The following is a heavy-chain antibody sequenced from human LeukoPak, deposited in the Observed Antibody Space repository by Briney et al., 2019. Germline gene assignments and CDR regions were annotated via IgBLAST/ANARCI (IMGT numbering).Heavy chain of an antibody. V-gene: IGHV3-11*04. J-gene: IGHJ4*02. CDR2: ISSSGSTI. Sequence: PGGSLRLSCAASGFTFSDYYMSWIRQAPGKGLEWVSYISSSGSTIYYADSVKGRFTISRDNAKNSLYLQMNSLRAEDTAVYYCARVLRRGDSKKGPFDYWGQGTLVTVSS. D-gene: IGHD4-17*01. CDR3: ARVLRRGDSKKGPFDY. CDR1: GFTFSDYY.